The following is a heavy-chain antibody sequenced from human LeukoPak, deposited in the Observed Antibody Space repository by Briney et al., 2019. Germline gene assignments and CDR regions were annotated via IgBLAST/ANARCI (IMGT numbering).Heavy chain of an antibody. CDR2: INPNSGNT. J-gene: IGHJ5*02. V-gene: IGHV1-8*02. D-gene: IGHD3-3*01. CDR1: GYTFTGYY. Sequence: GASVTVSCKASGYTFTGYYMHWVRQAPGQGLEWVGWINPNSGNTGYAQKFQGRVTMTRNTSISTAYMELSSLRSEDTAVYYCARGGYYDFWSGYFSRPKKNWFDPWGQGTLVTVSS. CDR3: ARGGYYDFWSGYFSRPKKNWFDP.